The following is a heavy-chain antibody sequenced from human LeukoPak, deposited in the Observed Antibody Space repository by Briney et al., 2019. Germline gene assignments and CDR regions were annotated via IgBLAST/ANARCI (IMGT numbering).Heavy chain of an antibody. CDR2: ISGSVGST. Sequence: PGGSLRLSCAASGFTFSSYAMSWVRQAPGKGLEWVSRISGSVGSTYYADSVKGRFTISRDNSKDTLYLQMNSLRAEDTAVYYCAREGPRWSSSWFDYWGQGTLVTVSS. CDR1: GFTFSSYA. CDR3: AREGPRWSSSWFDY. J-gene: IGHJ4*02. V-gene: IGHV3-23*01. D-gene: IGHD6-13*01.